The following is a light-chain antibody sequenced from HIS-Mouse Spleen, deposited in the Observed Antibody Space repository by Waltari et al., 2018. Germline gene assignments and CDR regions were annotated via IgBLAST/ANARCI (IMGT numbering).Light chain of an antibody. CDR2: EGS. CDR1: SSYVGRHNL. Sequence: QSALTQPASVSGSPGQSITIPCTETSSYVGRHNLVSLYQKHPGKAPKLMIYEGSKRPSGVSNRFSGSKSGNTASLTISGLQAEDEADYYCCSYAGSSTWVFGGGTKLTVL. J-gene: IGLJ3*02. CDR3: CSYAGSSTWV. V-gene: IGLV2-23*01.